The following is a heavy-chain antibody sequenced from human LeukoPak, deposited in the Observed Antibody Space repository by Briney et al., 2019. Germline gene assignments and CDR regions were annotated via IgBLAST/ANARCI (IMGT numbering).Heavy chain of an antibody. D-gene: IGHD3-10*01. CDR2: FDPEDGET. V-gene: IGHV1-24*01. CDR3: ATVSYGSGSYSAFDY. Sequence: GASVKVSCKVSGYTLTELSMHWVRQAPGKGLEWMGGFDPEDGETIYAQKFQGRVTMTEDTSTDTAYMELSSLRSEDTAVYYCATVSYGSGSYSAFDYWGQGTLVTVSS. J-gene: IGHJ4*02. CDR1: GYTLTELS.